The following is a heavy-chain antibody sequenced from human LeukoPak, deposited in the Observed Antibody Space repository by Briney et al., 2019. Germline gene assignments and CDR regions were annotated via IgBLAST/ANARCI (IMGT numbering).Heavy chain of an antibody. Sequence: SETLSLTCTVSGGSVSSCYWSWIRQPPGKGLEWIGSINYSGSTYYNPSLKSRVTISVDRSKNQFSLKLSSVTAADTAVYYCARIHRTYYGSGSFIDYWGQGTLVTVSS. V-gene: IGHV4-39*07. D-gene: IGHD3-10*01. CDR1: GGSVSSCY. J-gene: IGHJ4*02. CDR2: INYSGST. CDR3: ARIHRTYYGSGSFIDY.